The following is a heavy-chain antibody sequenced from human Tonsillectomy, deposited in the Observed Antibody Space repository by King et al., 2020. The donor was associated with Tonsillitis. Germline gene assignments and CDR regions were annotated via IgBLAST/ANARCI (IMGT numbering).Heavy chain of an antibody. J-gene: IGHJ6*03. V-gene: IGHV1-69*06. CDR1: GGTFSSYA. CDR3: ARAVIAPIVVVPAATYMDV. Sequence: QLVQSGAEVKKPGSSVKVSCKASGGTFSSYAISWVRQAPGQGLEWMGGIIPIFGTANYAQKFQGRVTITADKSTSTAYMELSSLRSEDTAVYYCARAVIAPIVVVPAATYMDVWGKGTTVTVSS. CDR2: IIPIFGTA. D-gene: IGHD2-2*01.